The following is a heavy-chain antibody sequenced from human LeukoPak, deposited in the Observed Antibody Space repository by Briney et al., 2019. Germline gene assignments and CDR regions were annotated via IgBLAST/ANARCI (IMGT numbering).Heavy chain of an antibody. CDR1: GYTLTELS. D-gene: IGHD5-24*01. J-gene: IGHJ3*02. CDR3: ATDRTLGKLQLGDDAFDI. CDR2: FDPEDGET. Sequence: ASVKVSCKVSGYTLTELSMHWVRQAPGKGLEWMGGFDPEDGETIYAQKFQGRVTMTEDTSTDTAYMELSSLRSEDTAVYYCATDRTLGKLQLGDDAFDIWGQGTMVTVSS. V-gene: IGHV1-24*01.